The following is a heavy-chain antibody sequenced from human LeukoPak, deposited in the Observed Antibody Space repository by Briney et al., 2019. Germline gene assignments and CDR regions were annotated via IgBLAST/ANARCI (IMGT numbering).Heavy chain of an antibody. D-gene: IGHD3-10*01. Sequence: ASVKVSCKASGYTFISYGISWVRQAPGQGLEWMGWISAYNGNTNYAQKLQGRVTMTTDTSTSTAYMELRSLRSDDTAVYYCARGLTFGELSDWFDPWGQGTLVTVSS. V-gene: IGHV1-18*04. CDR3: ARGLTFGELSDWFDP. J-gene: IGHJ5*02. CDR2: ISAYNGNT. CDR1: GYTFISYG.